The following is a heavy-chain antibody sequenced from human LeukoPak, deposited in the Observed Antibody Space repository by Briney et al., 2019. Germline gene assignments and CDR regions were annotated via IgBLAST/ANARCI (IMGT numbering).Heavy chain of an antibody. J-gene: IGHJ3*02. CDR2: IVVGSGNT. V-gene: IGHV1-58*02. CDR3: AAGGYSSGLSTLASAFDI. D-gene: IGHD6-19*01. CDR1: GFTFTSSA. Sequence: GASVKVSCKASGFTFTSSAMQWVRQARGQRLEWIGWIVVGSGNTNYAQKFQERVTVTRDMSTSTAYMELSSLRSEDTAVYYCAAGGYSSGLSTLASAFDIWGQGTMVTVSS.